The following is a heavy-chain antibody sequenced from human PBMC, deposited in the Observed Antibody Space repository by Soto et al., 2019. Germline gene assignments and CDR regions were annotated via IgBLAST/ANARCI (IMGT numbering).Heavy chain of an antibody. Sequence: QVQLVQSGAEVKKPGASVKLSCRKSGYTFTHYYSYWVRQAPGQGLEWLAIINPASGRTNYAQDFQGRVSVTMDTSTTTVYIELRGLRAEVPGIFYCANDLAAGDYWGPGTVVTVSS. V-gene: IGHV1-46*01. CDR1: GYTFTHYY. CDR2: INPASGRT. D-gene: IGHD6-13*01. J-gene: IGHJ4*02. CDR3: ANDLAAGDY.